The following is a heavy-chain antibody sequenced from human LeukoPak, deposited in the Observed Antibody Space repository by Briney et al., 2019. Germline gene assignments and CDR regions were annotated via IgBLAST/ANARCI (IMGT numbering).Heavy chain of an antibody. Sequence: PGGSLRLSCAASGFTFSSYEMNWVRQAPGKGLEWVSYISSSGSTIYYADSVKGRFTISRDNAKNSLYLQMNSLRAEDTAVYYSAREGKEANDYWGQGTLATVSS. CDR3: AREGKEANDY. D-gene: IGHD4/OR15-4a*01. J-gene: IGHJ4*02. CDR1: GFTFSSYE. CDR2: ISSSGSTI. V-gene: IGHV3-48*03.